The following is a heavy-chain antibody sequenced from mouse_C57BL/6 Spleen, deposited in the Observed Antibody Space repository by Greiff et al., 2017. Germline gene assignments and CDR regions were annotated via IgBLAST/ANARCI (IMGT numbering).Heavy chain of an antibody. CDR1: GYAFTSSW. CDR3: ARSGYGYDTWFAY. Sequence: QVQLQHSGPELVKPGASVKLSCKASGYAFTSSWMNWVKQRPGKGLEWIGQIYPGDSVTNYNAQFKGKATLTAAKSSRTAYMQLSSLTSEDAAVDGCARSGYGYDTWFAYWGQGTLVTVSA. J-gene: IGHJ3*01. V-gene: IGHV1-82*01. D-gene: IGHD2-2*01. CDR2: IYPGDSVT.